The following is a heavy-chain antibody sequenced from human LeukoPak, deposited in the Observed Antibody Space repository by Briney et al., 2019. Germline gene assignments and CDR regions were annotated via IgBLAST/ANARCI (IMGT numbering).Heavy chain of an antibody. CDR1: ADSFSHYY. CDR2: IYSTGST. V-gene: IGHV4-59*01. D-gene: IGHD1-26*01. CDR3: ARLRWQLVGPYFDS. J-gene: IGHJ4*02. Sequence: SETLSLTCTFSADSFSHYYWSWIRQPPGKGLEGLGHIYSTGSTDYNPSPRSRVVISIDSSTNQFSLKLRSVTAADTAFYYCARLRWQLVGPYFDSWSQGTLVTVSS.